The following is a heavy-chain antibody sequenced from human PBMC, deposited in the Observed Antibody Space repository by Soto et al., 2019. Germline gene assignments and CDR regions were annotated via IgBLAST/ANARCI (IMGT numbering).Heavy chain of an antibody. CDR2: ISGSGGST. V-gene: IGHV3-23*01. Sequence: EVQLLESGGGLVQPGGSLRLSCAASGFTFSSYAMSWVRQAPGKGLEWVSAISGSGGSTYYADSVKGRFTISRDNSKNTLYLQMNSLRAEDTAVYYCVRHEDIVVVVAATRYAFDIWGQGTMVTVSS. CDR1: GFTFSSYA. D-gene: IGHD2-15*01. CDR3: VRHEDIVVVVAATRYAFDI. J-gene: IGHJ3*02.